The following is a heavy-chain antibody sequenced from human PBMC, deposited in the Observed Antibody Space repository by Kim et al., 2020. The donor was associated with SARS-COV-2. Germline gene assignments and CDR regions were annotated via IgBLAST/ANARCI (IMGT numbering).Heavy chain of an antibody. D-gene: IGHD4-17*01. Sequence: SPSFQGHVTFSADRSISTAYLQWSSLKASDTAMYYCARSETTTVTTNFDSWGQGTLVTVSS. CDR3: ARSETTTVTTNFDS. J-gene: IGHJ4*02. V-gene: IGHV5-10-1*01.